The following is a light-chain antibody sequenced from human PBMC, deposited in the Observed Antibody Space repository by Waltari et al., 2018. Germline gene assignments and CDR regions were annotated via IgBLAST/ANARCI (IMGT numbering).Light chain of an antibody. CDR3: QQYYNVPLA. Sequence: DIQLTHSPSSLPAGVGHRLTITCRASQAITKSLAWYQQKPGKAPKLLVYSASTLESGVPSRFSGSGSGTDYTLTISSLQPEDFATYYCQQYYNVPLAFGQGTKVEIK. V-gene: IGKV1-NL1*01. CDR1: QAITKS. J-gene: IGKJ1*01. CDR2: SAS.